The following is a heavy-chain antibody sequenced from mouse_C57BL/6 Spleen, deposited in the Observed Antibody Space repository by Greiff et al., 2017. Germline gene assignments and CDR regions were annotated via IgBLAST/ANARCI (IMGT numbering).Heavy chain of an antibody. CDR2: IRSKSNNYAT. CDR3: VRHVDYGSSYWYFDV. Sequence: SGGGLVQPKGSLKLSCAASGFSFNTYAMNWVRQAPGKGLEWVARIRSKSNNYATYYADSVKDRFTISRDDSESMLYLQMNNLKTEDTAMYYCVRHVDYGSSYWYFDVWGTGTTVTVSS. CDR1: GFSFNTYA. J-gene: IGHJ1*03. D-gene: IGHD1-1*01. V-gene: IGHV10-1*01.